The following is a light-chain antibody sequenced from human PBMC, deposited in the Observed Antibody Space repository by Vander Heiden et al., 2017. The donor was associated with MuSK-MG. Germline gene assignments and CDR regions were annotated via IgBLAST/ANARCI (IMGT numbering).Light chain of an antibody. CDR3: QRDNSQRYS. CDR2: AAS. Sequence: DIQMTQSPSSLSASVGDRVNITCRASQGISNYLAWFQQRPGKAPKSLIYAASSLRSGVTSKFSGSPSGTDFTLTISILHPEDFAIYYCQRDNSQRYSFGQGTRLEMK. V-gene: IGKV1-16*02. CDR1: QGISNY. J-gene: IGKJ2*01.